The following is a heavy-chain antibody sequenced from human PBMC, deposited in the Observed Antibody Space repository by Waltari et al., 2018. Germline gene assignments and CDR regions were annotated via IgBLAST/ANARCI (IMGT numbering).Heavy chain of an antibody. CDR1: GGSISSSSYY. V-gene: IGHV4-39*07. CDR2: IYYSGST. J-gene: IGHJ5*02. CDR3: ARLGGSYQNWFDP. D-gene: IGHD1-26*01. Sequence: QLQLQESGPGLVKPSETLSLTCTVSGGSISSSSYYWGWIRQPPGKGLEWIGSIYYSGSTYYNPSLKSRVTISVDTSKNQFSLKLSSVTAADTAVYYCARLGGSYQNWFDPWGQGTLVTVSS.